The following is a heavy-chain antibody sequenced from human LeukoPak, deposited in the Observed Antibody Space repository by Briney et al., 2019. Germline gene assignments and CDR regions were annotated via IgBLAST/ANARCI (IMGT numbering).Heavy chain of an antibody. D-gene: IGHD2-2*01. Sequence: GESLKISCKGSGYSFTSYWIGWVRQMPGKGLEWMGIICPGDSDTRYSPSFQGQATISADKSISTAYLQWSSLKASDTAMYYCARSRYRTDFDYWGQGTLVTVSS. J-gene: IGHJ4*02. CDR1: GYSFTSYW. CDR3: ARSRYRTDFDY. V-gene: IGHV5-51*01. CDR2: ICPGDSDT.